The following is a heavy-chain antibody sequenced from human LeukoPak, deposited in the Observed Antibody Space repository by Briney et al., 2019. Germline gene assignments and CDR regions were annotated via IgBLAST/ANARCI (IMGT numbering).Heavy chain of an antibody. CDR2: ISGSGSTI. CDR3: ARDGQQLANDY. V-gene: IGHV3-23*01. CDR1: GFTFSSYA. D-gene: IGHD6-13*01. Sequence: GGSLRLSCAASGFTFSSYAMSWVRQAPGKGLEWVSAISGSGSTIYYADSVKGRFTISRDNAKNSLYLQMNSLRAEDTALYYCARDGQQLANDYWGQGTLVTVSS. J-gene: IGHJ4*02.